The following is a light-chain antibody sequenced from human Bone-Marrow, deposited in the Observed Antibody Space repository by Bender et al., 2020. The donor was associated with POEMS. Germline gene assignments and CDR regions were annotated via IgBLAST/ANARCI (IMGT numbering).Light chain of an antibody. J-gene: IGLJ2*01. CDR3: ASYAGRNKSYVI. CDR1: SSDVGGYNY. Sequence: QSALTQPASVSGSPGQSITISCTGTSSDVGGYNYVSWYQQHPGKAPKLMIYDVSNRPSGVSNRFSGSKSGNTASLTISGLQAEDEADYYCASYAGRNKSYVIFGGGTKLTVV. V-gene: IGLV2-14*01. CDR2: DVS.